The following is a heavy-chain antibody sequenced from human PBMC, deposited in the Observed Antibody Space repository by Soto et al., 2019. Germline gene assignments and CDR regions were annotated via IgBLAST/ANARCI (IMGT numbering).Heavy chain of an antibody. D-gene: IGHD3-22*01. CDR3: ARDRYDSSPFDY. V-gene: IGHV1-69*12. J-gene: IGHJ4*02. CDR1: GGTFSSYA. CDR2: IIPIVGTA. Sequence: QVQLVQSGAEVKKPGYSVKVSCKASGGTFSSYAISWVRQAPGQGLEWIGGIIPIVGTANYAQKFQGRVTITADESTSTAYMELSSLRSEDTAVYYCARDRYDSSPFDYWGQGTLVTVSS.